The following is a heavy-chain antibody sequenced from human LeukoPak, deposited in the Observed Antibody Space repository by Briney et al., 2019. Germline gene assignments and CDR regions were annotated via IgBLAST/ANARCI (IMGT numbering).Heavy chain of an antibody. J-gene: IGHJ4*02. D-gene: IGHD6-13*01. CDR1: GFTFSSYG. Sequence: GGSLRLSCAASGFTFSSYGMHWVRQAPGKGLEWVAVISYDGSNKYYADSVKGRFTISRDNSKNTLYLQMNSLRAEDTAVYYCAKVQSGSSDDYWGQGTLVTVSS. V-gene: IGHV3-30*18. CDR3: AKVQSGSSDDY. CDR2: ISYDGSNK.